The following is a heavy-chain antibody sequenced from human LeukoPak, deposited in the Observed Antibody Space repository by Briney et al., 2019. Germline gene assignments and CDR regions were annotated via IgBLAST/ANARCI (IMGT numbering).Heavy chain of an antibody. CDR3: ASGRVWNLEY. CDR2: ISYDGSNK. J-gene: IGHJ4*02. V-gene: IGHV3-30*04. Sequence: PGRSLRLSCAASGFTFSSYATHWVRQAPGKGLEWVAVISYDGSNKYHADSVKGRFTISRDNSKNTLYLQMNSLRAEDTAVYYCASGRVWNLEYWGQGTLVTVSS. D-gene: IGHD1-1*01. CDR1: GFTFSSYA.